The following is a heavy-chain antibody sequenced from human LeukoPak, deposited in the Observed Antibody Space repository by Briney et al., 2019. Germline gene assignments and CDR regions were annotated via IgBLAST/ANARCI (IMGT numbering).Heavy chain of an antibody. CDR1: GYTFTRYY. D-gene: IGHD3-10*01. Sequence: ASVKVSCKASGYTFTRYYIHWVRQAPGQGLEWMGVINPSGGSTSYAQKFQGRVTMTRDTSTSTVYMELSSLRSEDTALYFCARDLIVYGSGSYFDYWGQGTLVTVSS. V-gene: IGHV1-46*01. CDR2: INPSGGST. CDR3: ARDLIVYGSGSYFDY. J-gene: IGHJ4*02.